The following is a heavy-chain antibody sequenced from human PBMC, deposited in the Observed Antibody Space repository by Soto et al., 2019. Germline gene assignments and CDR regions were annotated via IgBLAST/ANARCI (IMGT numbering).Heavy chain of an antibody. CDR1: GFTFSSYW. V-gene: IGHV3-74*01. Sequence: EVQLVESGGGLVQPGGSLRLSCAASGFTFSSYWMHWVRQAPGKGLVWVSRINSDGSSTSYADSVKGRFTISRDNAKNTMYLQMNSLRAEDTAVYYCANGAEAVAGTHPFDYWGQGTLVTVSS. CDR3: ANGAEAVAGTHPFDY. J-gene: IGHJ4*02. D-gene: IGHD6-19*01. CDR2: INSDGSST.